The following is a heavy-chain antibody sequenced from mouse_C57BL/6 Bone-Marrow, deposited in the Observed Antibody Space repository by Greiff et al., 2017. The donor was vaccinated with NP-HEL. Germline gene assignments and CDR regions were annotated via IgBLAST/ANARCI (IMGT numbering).Heavy chain of an antibody. CDR1: GYTFTSYW. Sequence: QVQLQQPGTELVKPGASVKLSCKASGYTFTSYWMHWVKQRPGQGLEWIGNINPSNGGTNYNEKFKSKATLTVDKSSSTAYMQLSSLTSEDSAVYYCARQGFVLIYYYGPWFAYWGQGTLVTVSA. V-gene: IGHV1-53*01. J-gene: IGHJ3*01. CDR2: INPSNGGT. D-gene: IGHD1-1*01. CDR3: ARQGFVLIYYYGPWFAY.